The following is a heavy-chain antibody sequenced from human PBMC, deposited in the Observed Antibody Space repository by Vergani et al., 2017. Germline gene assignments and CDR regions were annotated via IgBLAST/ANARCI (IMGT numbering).Heavy chain of an antibody. V-gene: IGHV1-46*03. Sequence: QVQLVQSGAEVKKPGASVKVSCKASGYTFTSYYMHWVRQAPGQGLEWMGIINPSGGSTSYAQKFQGRVTMTRDTSTSTVYMELSSLGSEDTAVYYCARAPTYAMVRGNWFDPWGQGTLVTVSS. CDR1: GYTFTSYY. CDR3: ARAPTYAMVRGNWFDP. D-gene: IGHD3-10*01. J-gene: IGHJ5*02. CDR2: INPSGGST.